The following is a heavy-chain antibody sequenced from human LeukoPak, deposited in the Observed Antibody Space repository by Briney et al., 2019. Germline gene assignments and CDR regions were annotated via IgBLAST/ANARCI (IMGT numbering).Heavy chain of an antibody. CDR1: GFTFSSYA. Sequence: GGSLRLSCAASGFTFSSYAIHWVRQPPGKGLEGVAVISYDGSNKYYADSEKRRFTISRDNSKNTLYLQMNSLRAEDTAVYYCARAWARGSSSSFDYWGQGTLVTVSS. CDR3: ARAWARGSSSSFDY. CDR2: ISYDGSNK. J-gene: IGHJ4*02. D-gene: IGHD6-13*01. V-gene: IGHV3-30*04.